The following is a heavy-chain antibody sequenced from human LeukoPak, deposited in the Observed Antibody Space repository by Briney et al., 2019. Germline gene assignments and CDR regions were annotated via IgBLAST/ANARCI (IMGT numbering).Heavy chain of an antibody. V-gene: IGHV3-21*01. J-gene: IGHJ4*02. CDR2: ISSSSSYI. CDR3: ARRSIAAAGKLDY. CDR1: GFAFSSYS. Sequence: GGSLRLSCAASGFAFSSYSMNWVRQAPGKGLEWVSSISSSSSYIYYADSVKGRFTISRDNAKNSLYLQMNSLRAEDTAVYYCARRSIAAAGKLDYWGQGTLVTVSS. D-gene: IGHD6-13*01.